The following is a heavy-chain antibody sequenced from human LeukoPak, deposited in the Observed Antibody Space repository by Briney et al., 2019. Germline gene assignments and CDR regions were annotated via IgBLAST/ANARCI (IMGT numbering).Heavy chain of an antibody. D-gene: IGHD6-19*01. CDR3: ARATGSSGWYSFGFNY. J-gene: IGHJ4*02. CDR2: IYTSGGT. CDR1: GGSISSYY. V-gene: IGHV4-4*07. Sequence: PSETLSLTCTVSGGSISSYYWSWIRQPAGKGLEWIGRIYTSGGTNYNPSLKSRVTMSVDTSKNQFSLKLSSVTAADTAVYYCARATGSSGWYSFGFNYWGQGTLVTVSS.